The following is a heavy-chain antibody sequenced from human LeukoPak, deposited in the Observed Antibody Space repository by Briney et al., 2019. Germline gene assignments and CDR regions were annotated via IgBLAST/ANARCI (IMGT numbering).Heavy chain of an antibody. Sequence: GASVKVSGKAAGYTFTSYYMHWVRQAPGQGREGRGMSNPSGGSTSYAQKFQATVTMTRDMSPSTVYMALSSLRSEHTAVYYCASASAAIFWRPGGFDYWGQGTLVTVSS. CDR3: ASASAAIFWRPGGFDY. CDR2: SNPSGGST. J-gene: IGHJ4*02. D-gene: IGHD3-3*01. V-gene: IGHV1-46*01. CDR1: GYTFTSYY.